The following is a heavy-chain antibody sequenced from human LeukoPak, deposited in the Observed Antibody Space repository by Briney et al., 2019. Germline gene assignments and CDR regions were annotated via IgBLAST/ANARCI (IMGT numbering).Heavy chain of an antibody. V-gene: IGHV4-39*07. CDR2: ISHSGST. D-gene: IGHD2-21*01. CDR3: ARGVGGAFDAFDI. Sequence: SETLSLTCTVSGGSISTSSYYWGWIRQPPGKGLEWIGEISHSGSTNYNPSLKSRVTISADKSKNQFSLKLSSVTAADTAVYYCARGVGGAFDAFDIWGQGTMVTVSS. J-gene: IGHJ3*02. CDR1: GGSISTSSYY.